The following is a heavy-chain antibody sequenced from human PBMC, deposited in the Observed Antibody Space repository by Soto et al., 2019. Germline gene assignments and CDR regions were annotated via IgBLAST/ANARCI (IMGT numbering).Heavy chain of an antibody. D-gene: IGHD5-12*01. J-gene: IGHJ4*02. CDR3: ARRRDGYNYDY. CDR2: INHSGST. V-gene: IGHV4-34*01. CDR1: GGSFSGYY. Sequence: PSLTCAVYGGSFSGYYWSWIRQPPGKGLEWIGEINHSGSTNYNPSLKSRVTISVDTSKNQFSLKLSSVTAADTAVYYCARRRDGYNYDYWGQGTLVTVSS.